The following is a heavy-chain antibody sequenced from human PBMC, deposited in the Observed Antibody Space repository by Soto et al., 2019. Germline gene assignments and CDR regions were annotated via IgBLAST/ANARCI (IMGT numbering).Heavy chain of an antibody. D-gene: IGHD5-12*01. J-gene: IGHJ6*02. Sequence: PSETLSLTCTVSGGSVSSGSYCWSWIRQPPGKGLEWIGYIYYSGSTNYNPSLKSRVTISVDTSKNQFSLKLSSVTAADTAVYYCARGRGAGGYEGLYGMDVWGQGTTVTVSS. CDR3: ARGRGAGGYEGLYGMDV. CDR2: IYYSGST. CDR1: GGSVSSGSYC. V-gene: IGHV4-61*01.